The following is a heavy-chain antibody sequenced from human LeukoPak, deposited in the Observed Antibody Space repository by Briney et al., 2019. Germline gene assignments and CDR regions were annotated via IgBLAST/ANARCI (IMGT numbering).Heavy chain of an antibody. CDR3: AKSRGMGTTKSFDY. CDR1: GVTFSSHS. D-gene: IGHD5-24*01. V-gene: IGHV3-23*01. J-gene: IGHJ4*02. CDR2: ITTGSGST. Sequence: GSLRPSCAAPGVTFSSHSITWVRQATGEGLEWGSGITTGSGSTYYADSVKGRFTISRDNSKNTLYLQMNSLRAEDTAVYYCAKSRGMGTTKSFDYWGQGTLVTVSS.